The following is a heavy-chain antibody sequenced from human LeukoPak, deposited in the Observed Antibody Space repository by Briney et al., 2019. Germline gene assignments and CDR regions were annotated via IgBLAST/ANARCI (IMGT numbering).Heavy chain of an antibody. D-gene: IGHD6-13*01. Sequence: SETLSLTCAVYGGSFSGYYWSWIRQPPGKGLEWIGEINHSGSTNYNPSLKSRVTISVDTSKNQFSLKLSSVTAADTAVYYCARVYSSSWYGWYFDLWGRGTLVTVSS. CDR3: ARVYSSSWYGWYFDL. CDR1: GGSFSGYY. J-gene: IGHJ2*01. CDR2: INHSGST. V-gene: IGHV4-34*01.